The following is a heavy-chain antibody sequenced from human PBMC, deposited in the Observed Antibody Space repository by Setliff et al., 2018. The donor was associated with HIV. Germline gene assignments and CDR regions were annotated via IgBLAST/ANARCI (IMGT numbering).Heavy chain of an antibody. CDR3: ARHPAEGSGSYAALKRYFDL. D-gene: IGHD3-10*01. CDR1: GGSISSGSYY. V-gene: IGHV4-39*01. Sequence: SETLSLTCSVSGGSISSGSYYWGCIRQPPGKGLEWIGSIYYSGSTYYNPSLKSRVTISRDTSKNHFSLKLSSVTAADTAIYYCARHPAEGSGSYAALKRYFDLWGRGTLVTVSS. CDR2: IYYSGST. J-gene: IGHJ2*01.